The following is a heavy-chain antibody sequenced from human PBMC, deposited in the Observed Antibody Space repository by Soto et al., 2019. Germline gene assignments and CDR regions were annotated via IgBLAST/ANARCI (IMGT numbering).Heavy chain of an antibody. D-gene: IGHD3-3*01. CDR3: ASLWVLEWLLSFGWFDP. CDR2: IYYSGST. CDR1: GGSISSGGYY. Sequence: QVQLQESGPGLVKPSQTLSLTCTVSGGSISSGGYYWSWIRQHPGKGLEWIGYIYYSGSTYYNPSLKSRVTISVDTSKNQSSLKLSSVTAADKAVYYCASLWVLEWLLSFGWFDPWGQGTLVTVSS. J-gene: IGHJ5*02. V-gene: IGHV4-31*03.